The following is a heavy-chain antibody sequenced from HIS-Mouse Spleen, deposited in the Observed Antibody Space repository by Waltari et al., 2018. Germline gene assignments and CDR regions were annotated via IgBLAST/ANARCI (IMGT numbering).Heavy chain of an antibody. CDR2: ISAYNGNT. J-gene: IGHJ5*02. CDR1: GYTFPSSG. V-gene: IGHV1-18*01. CDR3: ARDLSSYDFWSGYYKGNWFDP. D-gene: IGHD3-3*01. Sequence: QVQLVQSGAEVKKPGASVKVSCKASGYTFPSSGTSRVRQPPGHGLEWMGRISAYNGNTNYAQKLQGRVTMTTDTSTSTAYMELRSLRSDDTAVYYCARDLSSYDFWSGYYKGNWFDPWGQGTLVTVSS.